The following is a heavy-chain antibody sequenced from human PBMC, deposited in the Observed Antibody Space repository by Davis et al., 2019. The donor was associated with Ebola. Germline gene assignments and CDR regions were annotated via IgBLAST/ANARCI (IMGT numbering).Heavy chain of an antibody. CDR1: GFTFSDYY. CDR2: ISSSSSYT. J-gene: IGHJ6*02. V-gene: IGHV3-11*06. CDR3: AKEGEAAAGLLFYYYGMDV. D-gene: IGHD6-13*01. Sequence: GESLKISCAASGFTFSDYYMSWIRQAPGKGLEWVSYISSSSSYTNYADSVKGRFTISRDNSKNTLYLQMNSLRAEDTAVYYCAKEGEAAAGLLFYYYGMDVWGQGTTVTVSS.